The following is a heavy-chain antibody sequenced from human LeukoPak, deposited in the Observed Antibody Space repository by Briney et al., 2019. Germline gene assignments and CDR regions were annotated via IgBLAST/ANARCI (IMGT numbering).Heavy chain of an antibody. CDR1: GVSISSYY. Sequence: SESLPLTCTVSGVSISSYYRSWIRQPAGKGLEWIGRIYTSGSTNYNPSLKSRVTMSVDTSKNQFSLKLSSVTAADTAVYYCARVHYDFWSKAPGLFDPWGQGTLVIVSS. D-gene: IGHD3-3*01. J-gene: IGHJ5*02. V-gene: IGHV4-4*07. CDR2: IYTSGST. CDR3: ARVHYDFWSKAPGLFDP.